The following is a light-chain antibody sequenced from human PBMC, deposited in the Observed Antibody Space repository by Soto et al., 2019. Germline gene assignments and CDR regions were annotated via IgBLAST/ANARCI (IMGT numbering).Light chain of an antibody. CDR3: QQYYTFALT. V-gene: IGKV4-1*01. CDR2: WAS. J-gene: IGKJ4*01. CDR1: QSVLYGSNNKNY. Sequence: DIVMTQSPDSLAVSLGERATINCKSGQSVLYGSNNKNYLAWYQQKPGQPPKLLIYWASTRESGVPDRFSGSGSATDFTLTISSLQAEDVAVYYCQQYYTFALTFGGGTKVDIK.